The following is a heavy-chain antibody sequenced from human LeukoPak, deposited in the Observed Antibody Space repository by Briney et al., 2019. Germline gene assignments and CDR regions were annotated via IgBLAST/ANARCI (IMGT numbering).Heavy chain of an antibody. CDR1: GFAFTSNF. V-gene: IGHV3-53*05. CDR3: TKGLARYQLPTYDYYAMDV. Sequence: GGSLRLSCAISGFAFTSNFVSWVRQAPGKGLQWVSVIYGAGSIYYAGSVSGRFTTSRDILKNTLYLQMSSLRTEDTAVYYCTKGLARYQLPTYDYYAMDVWGPGTTVTVSS. J-gene: IGHJ6*02. CDR2: IYGAGSI. D-gene: IGHD2-2*01.